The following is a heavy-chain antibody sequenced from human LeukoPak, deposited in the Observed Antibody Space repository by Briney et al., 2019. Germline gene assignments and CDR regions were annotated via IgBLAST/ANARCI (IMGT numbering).Heavy chain of an antibody. V-gene: IGHV1-2*02. CDR3: ARTSGYCSGGSCYSGWFDP. J-gene: IGHJ5*02. Sequence: ASVKVSCKASGYTFTAYYMHWVRQAPGQGLEWVGWINPTSGDTNYAQKFQGRVTMTRDTSISTAYMELSRLRSDDTAVYYCARTSGYCSGGSCYSGWFDPWGQGTLVTVSS. D-gene: IGHD2-15*01. CDR1: GYTFTAYY. CDR2: INPTSGDT.